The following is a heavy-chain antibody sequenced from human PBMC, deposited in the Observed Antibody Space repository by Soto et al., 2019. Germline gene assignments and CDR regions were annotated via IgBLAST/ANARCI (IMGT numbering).Heavy chain of an antibody. CDR2: INPSGGST. CDR1: GYTFTSYY. D-gene: IGHD3-22*01. CDR3: ARGGIYYDSSGYPADDAFDI. Sequence: ASVKVSCKASGYTFTSYYMHCVRQAPGQGLEWMGIINPSGGSTSYAQKFQGRVTMTRDTSTSTVYMKLSSLRSEDTAVYYCARGGIYYDSSGYPADDAFDIWGQGTMVTVSS. V-gene: IGHV1-46*01. J-gene: IGHJ3*02.